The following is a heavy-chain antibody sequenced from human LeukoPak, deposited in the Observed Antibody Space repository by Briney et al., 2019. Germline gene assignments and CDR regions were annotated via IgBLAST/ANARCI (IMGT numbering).Heavy chain of an antibody. V-gene: IGHV4-34*01. CDR3: ARLGTAMAYYYYMDV. D-gene: IGHD5-18*01. CDR1: GGSFSGYY. J-gene: IGHJ6*03. Sequence: SETLSLTCAVYGGSFSGYYWSWIRQPPGKGLEWIGEINHSGSTNYNPSLKSRVTISVDTSKNQFSLKLSSVTAADTAVYYCARLGTAMAYYYYMDVWGKGTTVTVPS. CDR2: INHSGST.